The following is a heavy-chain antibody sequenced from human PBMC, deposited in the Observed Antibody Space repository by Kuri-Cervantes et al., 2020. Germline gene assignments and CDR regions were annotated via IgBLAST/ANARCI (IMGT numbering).Heavy chain of an antibody. V-gene: IGHV1-69*02. CDR1: GGTFSSYT. D-gene: IGHD2-15*01. CDR3: ARSFRGAASDY. CDR2: IIPILGIA. Sequence: SVNVSCKASGGTFSSYTISWVRQAPGQGLEWMGRIIPILGIANYAQKFQGRVTITADKSTSTAYMELSSLRSEDTAVYYCARSFRGAASDYWGQGTLVTVSS. J-gene: IGHJ4*02.